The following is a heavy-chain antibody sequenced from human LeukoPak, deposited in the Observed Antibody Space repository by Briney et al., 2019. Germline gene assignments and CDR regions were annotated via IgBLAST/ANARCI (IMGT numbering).Heavy chain of an antibody. V-gene: IGHV4-59*01. J-gene: IGHJ4*02. CDR3: ARDQGGWTTNYFDY. CDR2: IYYSGST. D-gene: IGHD6-19*01. Sequence: SETLSLTCTVSGGSISSYYWSWIRQPPGKGLEWIGYIYYSGSTNYNPSLKSRVTISVDTSKNQFSLKLSSVTAADTAVYYCARDQGGWTTNYFDYWGQGTLVTVSS. CDR1: GGSISSYY.